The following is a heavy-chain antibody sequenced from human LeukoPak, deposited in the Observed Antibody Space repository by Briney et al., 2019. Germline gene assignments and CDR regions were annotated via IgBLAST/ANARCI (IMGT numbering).Heavy chain of an antibody. CDR3: AKKPATIKFPFDI. CDR1: GFIFSTYD. CDR2: ISTTGGYT. Sequence: GGSLRLSCVGSGFIFSTYDMGWVRQTPGKGLEWVSAISTTGGYTEDADSVKGRFTISRDNSQNTLFLQMHSLRAEDTAVYYCAKKPATIKFPFDIWGQGTLVTVSP. J-gene: IGHJ4*02. V-gene: IGHV3-23*01. D-gene: IGHD5-24*01.